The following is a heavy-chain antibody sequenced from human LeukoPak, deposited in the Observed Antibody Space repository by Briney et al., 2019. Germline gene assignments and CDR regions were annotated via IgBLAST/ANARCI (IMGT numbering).Heavy chain of an antibody. CDR1: GFTFSSYS. J-gene: IGHJ4*02. CDR3: AKDPRGWLGGYFDY. V-gene: IGHV3-48*04. Sequence: PGGSLRLSCAASGFTFSSYSMNWVRQAPGKGLEWVSYISSSSSTIYYADSVKGRFTISRDNAKNSLYLQMNSLRAEDTALYYCAKDPRGWLGGYFDYWGQGTLVTVSS. CDR2: ISSSSSTI. D-gene: IGHD6-19*01.